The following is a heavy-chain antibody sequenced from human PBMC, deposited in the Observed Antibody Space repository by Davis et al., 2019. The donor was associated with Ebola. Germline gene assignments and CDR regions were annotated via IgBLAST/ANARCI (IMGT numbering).Heavy chain of an antibody. D-gene: IGHD3-3*01. J-gene: IGHJ4*02. Sequence: SVKVSCKASGDTFSTNTVIWVRQAPGQGLEWMGELIPLFATPTYSQKFQGRVTITADESTATADMELSGLGSEDSGIYYCATAENSFGVVLRHYFESWGQGTLVTVSA. V-gene: IGHV1-69*13. CDR1: GDTFSTNT. CDR3: ATAENSFGVVLRHYFES. CDR2: LIPLFATP.